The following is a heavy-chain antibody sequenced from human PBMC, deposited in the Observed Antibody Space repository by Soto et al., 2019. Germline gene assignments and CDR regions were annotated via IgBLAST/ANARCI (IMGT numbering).Heavy chain of an antibody. J-gene: IGHJ1*01. CDR3: ATSLGYCSSATCYEYFQH. Sequence: EVYLVESGGGLVQPGGSLRLSCATSGFTFSSYWMHWVRQAPGKGLVWVSRINSDESTTTYADSVKGRFTISRDNAKNTLHLQMNSLRAEDTAVYYYATSLGYCSSATCYEYFQHWGQGTLVTVSS. CDR1: GFTFSSYW. CDR2: INSDESTT. V-gene: IGHV3-74*01. D-gene: IGHD2-2*01.